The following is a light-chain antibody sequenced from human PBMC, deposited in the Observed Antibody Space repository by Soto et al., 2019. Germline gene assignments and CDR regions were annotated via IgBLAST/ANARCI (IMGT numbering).Light chain of an antibody. CDR2: GAS. V-gene: IGKV3-20*01. CDR3: HQYGSSGT. CDR1: QSVSNNY. Sequence: EIVLTHSTGTLATSQGARSTLSCRASQSVSNNYLAWYQQKPGQAPRLLIYGASNRATGIPDRFSGSGSGTDFTLTISRLEPEDIAVYYCHQYGSSGTFGQGAKV. J-gene: IGKJ1*01.